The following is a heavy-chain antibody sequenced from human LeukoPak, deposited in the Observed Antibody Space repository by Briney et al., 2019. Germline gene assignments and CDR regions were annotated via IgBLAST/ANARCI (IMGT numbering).Heavy chain of an antibody. D-gene: IGHD4-11*01. J-gene: IGHJ4*02. CDR2: ISSSGSTI. CDR1: GFTFTDYY. CDR3: AKGLGYSNYGDSRVY. Sequence: PGGSLRLSCAASGFTFTDYYMSWIRQAPGKGLEWVSYISSSGSTIYYADSVKGRFTISRDNAKNSLYLQMNSLRAEDTAVYYCAKGLGYSNYGDSRVYWGQGTLVTVSS. V-gene: IGHV3-11*04.